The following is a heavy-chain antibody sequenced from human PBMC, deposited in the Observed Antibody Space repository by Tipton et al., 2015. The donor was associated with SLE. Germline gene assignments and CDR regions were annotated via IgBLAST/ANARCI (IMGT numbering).Heavy chain of an antibody. D-gene: IGHD3-3*01. V-gene: IGHV3-23*01. CDR3: VRGESDFGVYLNY. CDR1: GFTFSEYV. J-gene: IGHJ4*02. Sequence: SLRLSCAASGFTFSEYVMNWVRQAPGQGLEWVAGIHGGSQGTYYADSVKGRFTISRDNSKNTLSLQMNSLRVGDTAVYYCVRGESDFGVYLNYWGQGTAVTVSS. CDR2: IHGGSQGT.